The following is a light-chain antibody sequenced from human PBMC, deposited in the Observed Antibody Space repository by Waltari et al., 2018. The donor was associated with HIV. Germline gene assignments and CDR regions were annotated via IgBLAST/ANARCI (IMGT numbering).Light chain of an antibody. CDR3: QQYNDWPPV. CDR2: EAS. CDR1: QSVGSY. V-gene: IGKV3-11*01. Sequence: EIVLTQSPATLSLSPGGRATLSCRASQSVGSYLAWYQQKPGQVPRLLIYEASKRATGIPARFSGTGSGTEFTLTISSLQPEDFAHYFCQQYNDWPPVFGQGTKLEIK. J-gene: IGKJ2*01.